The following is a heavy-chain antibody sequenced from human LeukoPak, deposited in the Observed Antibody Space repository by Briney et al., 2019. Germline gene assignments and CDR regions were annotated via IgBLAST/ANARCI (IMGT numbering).Heavy chain of an antibody. D-gene: IGHD1-26*01. CDR1: GYTFTGYY. CDR3: ARDISDSGSYSV. Sequence: ASVKVSCKASGYTFTGYYMHWVRQAPGQGLEWMGWINPNSGGTNYAQKFQGRVTMTRDTSISTAYMELSRLRSDDTAVYYCARDISDSGSYSVWGQGTMVTVSS. V-gene: IGHV1-2*02. J-gene: IGHJ3*01. CDR2: INPNSGGT.